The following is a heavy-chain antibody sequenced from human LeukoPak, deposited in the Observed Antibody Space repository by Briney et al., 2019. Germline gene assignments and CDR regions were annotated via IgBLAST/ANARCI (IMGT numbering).Heavy chain of an antibody. CDR3: ARVRASFDY. Sequence: LSLTCTVSGGSISSNNYYWGWIRQPPGKGLEWVSYISSSSSYTNYADSVKGRFTISRDNAKNSLYLQMNSLRAEDTAVYYCARVRASFDYWGQGTLVTVSS. V-gene: IGHV3-11*06. J-gene: IGHJ4*02. D-gene: IGHD3-16*01. CDR2: ISSSSSYT. CDR1: GGSISSNNYY.